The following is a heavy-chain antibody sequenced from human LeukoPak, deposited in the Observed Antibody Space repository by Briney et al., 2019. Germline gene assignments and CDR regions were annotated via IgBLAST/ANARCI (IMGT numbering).Heavy chain of an antibody. D-gene: IGHD6-19*01. CDR2: ISSNGGST. V-gene: IGHV3-64*01. Sequence: GGSLRLSCAASGFTFSSYAMHWVRQAPGKGLEYVSAISSNGGSTYYANSVKGRFTISRDNSKSTLYLQMGSLRAEDTAVYYCAKDAIAVAAPLEDYWGQGTLVTVSS. CDR3: AKDAIAVAAPLEDY. J-gene: IGHJ4*02. CDR1: GFTFSSYA.